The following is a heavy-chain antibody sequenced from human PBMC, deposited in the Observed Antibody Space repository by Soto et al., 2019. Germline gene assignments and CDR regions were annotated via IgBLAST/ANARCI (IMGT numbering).Heavy chain of an antibody. J-gene: IGHJ4*02. CDR1: GFTFSSYS. Sequence: EVQLVESGGGLVKPGGSLRLSCAASGFTFSSYSMNWVRQAPGKGLEWVSSISSSSSYIYYADSVKGRFTISRDNAKNSLYLQMNRLRAEDTAVYYCARGKGYYGSGSYYYWGQGTLVTVSS. D-gene: IGHD3-10*01. V-gene: IGHV3-21*01. CDR3: ARGKGYYGSGSYYY. CDR2: ISSSSSYI.